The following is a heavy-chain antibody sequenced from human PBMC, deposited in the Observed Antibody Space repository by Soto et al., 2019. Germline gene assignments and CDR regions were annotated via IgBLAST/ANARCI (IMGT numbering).Heavy chain of an antibody. CDR2: ISSRSSYI. J-gene: IGHJ5*02. CDR3: ARGTTNWWFDT. Sequence: GGSLRLSCAASGFTFSDYYMSWIRQAPGQGLEWVSYISSRSSYINYADSVKGRFTISRDNARNSLYLEMNSLRAEVTAVYYCARGTTNWWFDTWGKGTLVTVSS. CDR1: GFTFSDYY. D-gene: IGHD1-1*01. V-gene: IGHV3-11*06.